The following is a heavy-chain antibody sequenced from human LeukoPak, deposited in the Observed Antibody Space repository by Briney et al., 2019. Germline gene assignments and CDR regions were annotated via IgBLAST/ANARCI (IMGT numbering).Heavy chain of an antibody. D-gene: IGHD2/OR15-2a*01. Sequence: PSETLSLTCAVYGGTFKDYYWTWIRQSPGKGLEWIGEINHSGTINSNPSLKSRVTISVDTSKNQFSLKLSSVTAADTAVYYCARHGKGVTYFYTFDIWGQGTVVAVSS. CDR3: ARHGKGVTYFYTFDI. J-gene: IGHJ3*02. V-gene: IGHV4-34*01. CDR1: GGTFKDYY. CDR2: INHSGTI.